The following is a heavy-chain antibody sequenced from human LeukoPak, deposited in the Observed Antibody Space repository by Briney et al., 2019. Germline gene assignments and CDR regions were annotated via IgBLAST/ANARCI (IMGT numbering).Heavy chain of an antibody. CDR3: ARAPGYSSGWDFDY. CDR1: GYTFTSYA. J-gene: IGHJ4*02. Sequence: GASVKVSCEASGYTFTSYAMHWVRQAPGQRLEWMGWINAGNGNTKYSQKFQGRVTITRDTSASTAYMELSSLRSEDTAVYYCARAPGYSSGWDFDYWGQGTLVTVSS. D-gene: IGHD6-19*01. V-gene: IGHV1-3*01. CDR2: INAGNGNT.